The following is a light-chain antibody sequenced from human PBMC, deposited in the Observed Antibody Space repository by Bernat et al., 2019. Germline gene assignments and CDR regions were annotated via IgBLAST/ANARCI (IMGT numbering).Light chain of an antibody. CDR3: QQNYNTPLT. J-gene: IGKJ4*01. CDR2: AAS. CDR1: QSISSY. Sequence: DIPLTPSPSSLSASVGDRVPLTRRARQSISSYLNWYQQKPGKAPKLLIYAASSLQSGVPSRFSGRASGPDFTLTISSLQPEDFATYYWQQNYNTPLTFGGGTKVETK. V-gene: IGKV1-39*01.